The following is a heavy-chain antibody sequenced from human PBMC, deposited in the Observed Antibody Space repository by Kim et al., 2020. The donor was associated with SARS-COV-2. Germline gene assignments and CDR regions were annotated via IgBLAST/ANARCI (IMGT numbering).Heavy chain of an antibody. V-gene: IGHV4-38-2*02. CDR2: FYHGGSP. J-gene: IGHJ5*02. D-gene: IGHD2-8*01. CDR1: GYSISAGSY. Sequence: SETLSLTCTVSGYSISAGSYWGWLRQPPGKALEWIGNFYHGGSPYYNPSLRSRVTISEDSSKNQFSLRLNSVTATDTAVYYCARVREMAFGPWGQGTLVIVSS. CDR3: ARVREMAFGP.